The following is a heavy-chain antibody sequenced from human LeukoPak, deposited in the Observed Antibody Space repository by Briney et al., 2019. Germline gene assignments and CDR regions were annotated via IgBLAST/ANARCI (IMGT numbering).Heavy chain of an antibody. CDR3: AMGLRYFDRRFWFDP. CDR1: GYTLTELS. CDR2: FDPEDGET. Sequence: ASVKVSCRVSGYTLTELSMHWVRQAPGKGFEWMGGFDPEDGETIYAQKFQGRVTMTEDTSTDTAYMELSSLRSEDTAVYYCAMGLRYFDRRFWFDPWGQGTLVTVSS. J-gene: IGHJ5*02. D-gene: IGHD3-9*01. V-gene: IGHV1-24*01.